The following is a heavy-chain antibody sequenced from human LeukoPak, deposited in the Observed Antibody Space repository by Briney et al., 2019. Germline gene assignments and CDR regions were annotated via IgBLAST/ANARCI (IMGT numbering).Heavy chain of an antibody. J-gene: IGHJ4*02. CDR3: ARDVSDYGDYVVDY. D-gene: IGHD4-17*01. CDR1: GYTFTSYG. V-gene: IGHV1-18*01. Sequence: ASVKVSCKASGYTFTSYGISWVRQAPGQGLEWMGWISAYNGNTNYAQKLQGRVTMTTDTSTSTAYMELRSLRSDDTAVYYCARDVSDYGDYVVDYWGQGTLVTVSS. CDR2: ISAYNGNT.